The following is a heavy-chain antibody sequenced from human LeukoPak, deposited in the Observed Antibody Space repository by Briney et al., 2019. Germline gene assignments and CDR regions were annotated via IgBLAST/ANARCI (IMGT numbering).Heavy chain of an antibody. CDR3: ARSHYYDSSGRSDP. J-gene: IGHJ5*02. Sequence: SETLSLTCTVYGGSFSGYYWSWIRQPPGKGLELIGEINHSGSTNYNPSLKSRVTISVDTSKNQFPLKLSSVTAADTAVYYCARSHYYDSSGRSDPWGQGTLVTVSS. D-gene: IGHD3-22*01. V-gene: IGHV4-34*01. CDR2: INHSGST. CDR1: GGSFSGYY.